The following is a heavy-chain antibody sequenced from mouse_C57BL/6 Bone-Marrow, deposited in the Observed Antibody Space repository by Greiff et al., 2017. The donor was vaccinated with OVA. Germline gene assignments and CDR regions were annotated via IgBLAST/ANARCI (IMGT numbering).Heavy chain of an antibody. V-gene: IGHV1-81*01. Sequence: QVQLQQSGAELARPGASVKLSCKASGYTFTSYGISWVKQRTGQGLEWIGEIHPRSGNTYYNEKFKGKATLTADKSSSTAYMELRSLTSEDSAVYFCARWRWLPLYYFDYWGQGTTLTVSS. CDR1: GYTFTSYG. J-gene: IGHJ2*01. D-gene: IGHD2-3*01. CDR2: IHPRSGNT. CDR3: ARWRWLPLYYFDY.